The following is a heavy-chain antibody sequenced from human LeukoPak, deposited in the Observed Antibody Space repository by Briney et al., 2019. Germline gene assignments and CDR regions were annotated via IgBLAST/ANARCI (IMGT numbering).Heavy chain of an antibody. J-gene: IGHJ6*03. CDR2: IRESGGGT. D-gene: IGHD2/OR15-2a*01. CDR1: GFTFSSYA. CDR3: ARRHYCYGTNCYMGV. Sequence: GGSLRLSCAASGFTFSSYAMSWVRQAPGKGLEWVSGIRESGGGTNYADSVKGRFTISRDNAKNSLYLQMSSLRAEDTAVYYCARRHYCYGTNCYMGVWGKGTTVTVSS. V-gene: IGHV3-23*01.